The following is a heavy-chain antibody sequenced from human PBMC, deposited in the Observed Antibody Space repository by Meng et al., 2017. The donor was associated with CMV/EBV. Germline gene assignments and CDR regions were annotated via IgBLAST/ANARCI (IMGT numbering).Heavy chain of an antibody. CDR1: GFTFDDYG. Sequence: GGSLRPSCAASGFTFDDYGMSWVRQAPGKGLEWVSGINWNGGSTGYADSVKGRFTISRDNAKNSLYLQMNSLRAEDTALYYCARGRTTVTTQTGNDYWGQGTLVTVSS. D-gene: IGHD4-17*01. CDR2: INWNGGST. J-gene: IGHJ4*02. CDR3: ARGRTTVTTQTGNDY. V-gene: IGHV3-20*04.